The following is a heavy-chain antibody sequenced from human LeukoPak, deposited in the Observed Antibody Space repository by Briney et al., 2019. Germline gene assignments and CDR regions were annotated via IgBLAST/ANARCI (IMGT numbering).Heavy chain of an antibody. J-gene: IGHJ4*02. CDR1: GYTFTSYD. Sequence: GASVKVSCKASGYTFTSYDINWVRQATGQGLEWMGWMNPNSGNTGYAQKFQGRVTITMNTSISTAYMELSSLRSEDTAVYYCARLGYISGSDYWGQGTLVTVSS. D-gene: IGHD6-19*01. CDR3: ARLGYISGSDY. V-gene: IGHV1-8*03. CDR2: MNPNSGNT.